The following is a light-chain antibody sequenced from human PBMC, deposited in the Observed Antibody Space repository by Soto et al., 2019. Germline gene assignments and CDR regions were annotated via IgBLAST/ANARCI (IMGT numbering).Light chain of an antibody. CDR1: SSNIGAGYD. V-gene: IGLV1-40*01. J-gene: IGLJ2*01. Sequence: QSVVTQPPSVSGAPGQRVTISCTGSSSNIGAGYDVHWYQQFPGTAPKLLLYGSTNRPSGVPDRFSGSKSGTSASLAIAGLQTEDDADYYCQSYDSSLSAVVFGGGTKLTVL. CDR3: QSYDSSLSAVV. CDR2: GST.